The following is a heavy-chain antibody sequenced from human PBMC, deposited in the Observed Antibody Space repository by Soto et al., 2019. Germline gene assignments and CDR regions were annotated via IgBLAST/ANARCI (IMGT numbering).Heavy chain of an antibody. CDR2: IWYDGSNK. CDR3: ARMGGIAAPPGDYYYGMDV. CDR1: GFTFSSYG. J-gene: IGHJ6*02. Sequence: LRLSCAASGFTFSSYGMHWVRQAPGKGLEWVAVIWYDGSNKYYADSVKGRFTISRDNSKNTLYLQMNSLRAEDTAVYYCARMGGIAAPPGDYYYGMDVWGQGTTVTVSS. V-gene: IGHV3-33*01. D-gene: IGHD6-13*01.